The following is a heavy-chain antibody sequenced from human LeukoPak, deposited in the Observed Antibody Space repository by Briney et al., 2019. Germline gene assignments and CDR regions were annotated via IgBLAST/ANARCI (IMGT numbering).Heavy chain of an antibody. CDR3: ARGLRTWVERGPLGY. Sequence: GASVKVSCKASGYTFTGYYMHWVRQAPGQGLEWMGWIDPNSGGTGYAQKFQGRVTMTRNTSISTAYMELSSLRSEDTAVYYCARGLRTWVERGPLGYWGQGTLVTVSS. J-gene: IGHJ4*02. D-gene: IGHD1-1*01. V-gene: IGHV1-8*02. CDR1: GYTFTGYY. CDR2: IDPNSGGT.